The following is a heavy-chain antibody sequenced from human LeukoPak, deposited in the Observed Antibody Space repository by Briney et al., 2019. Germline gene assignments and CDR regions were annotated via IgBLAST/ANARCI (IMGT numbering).Heavy chain of an antibody. CDR3: ARERYSSSRYLDY. V-gene: IGHV3-30*04. CDR2: MSYDGNK. J-gene: IGHJ4*02. CDR1: GFTFSNYD. Sequence: GRSLRLSCAASGFTFSNYDIHWVRQAPGKGLEWVAIMSYDGNKYYADSVKGRFTISRDNSKNTLYLQMNSLRGEDTAVYYCARERYSSSRYLDYWAREPWSPSPQ. D-gene: IGHD6-13*01.